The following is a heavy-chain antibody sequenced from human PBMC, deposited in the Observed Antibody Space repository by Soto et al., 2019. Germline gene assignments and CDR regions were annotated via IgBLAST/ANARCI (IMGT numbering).Heavy chain of an antibody. CDR2: IYSGGST. CDR1: GFTVSSNY. CDR3: ARDPPATRHGMDV. V-gene: IGHV3-53*02. Sequence: EVQLVETGGRLIQPGGSLRLSCAASGFTVSSNYMSWVRQAPGKGLEWVSVIYSGGSTYYADSVRGRFTISRDNSKNTLYLQMKSLRAEDTAVYYWARDPPATRHGMDVWGQGTTVTVSS. J-gene: IGHJ6*02.